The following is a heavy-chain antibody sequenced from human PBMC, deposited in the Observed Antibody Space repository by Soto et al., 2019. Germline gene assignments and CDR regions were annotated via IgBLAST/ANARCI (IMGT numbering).Heavy chain of an antibody. Sequence: GASVKVSCKASGYIFTGWGISWVRQVPGQGLEWVGWVSAYDGATRYSEKLQGRISVTRNTSTSTVYMDLTNLRIDDAAVYYCARDRAGLYEFGGQGTLVTVSS. CDR1: GYIFTGWG. CDR2: VSAYDGAT. CDR3: ARDRAGLYEF. J-gene: IGHJ4*02. V-gene: IGHV1-18*01. D-gene: IGHD3-22*01.